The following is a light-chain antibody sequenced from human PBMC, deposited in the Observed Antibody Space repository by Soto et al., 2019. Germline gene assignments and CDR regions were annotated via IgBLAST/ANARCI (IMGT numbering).Light chain of an antibody. Sequence: HSALTQPASVSGSPGQSITISCTGTSSDVGGYNYVSWYQQHPGKAPKLMIYEVSNRPSGVSNRFSGSKSGNTASLTISGVQAADEDDYCCSSYTSSSTYVFGTGTQLTVL. J-gene: IGLJ1*01. CDR3: SSYTSSSTYV. V-gene: IGLV2-14*01. CDR1: SSDVGGYNY. CDR2: EVS.